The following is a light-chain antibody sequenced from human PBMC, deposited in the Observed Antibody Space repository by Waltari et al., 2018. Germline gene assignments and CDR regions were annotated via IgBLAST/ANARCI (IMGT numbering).Light chain of an antibody. Sequence: QSVLTQPPSVSAAPGQKVTISCSGSSSNIGNNYVSWYQQLPGTPPKPLIYDDNKRPPEIPVLFSGSTSGTSATLVLTGLQTGDEADYYCGTWDIPLSAWVFGGGTKLTVL. V-gene: IGLV1-51*01. CDR1: SSNIGNNY. J-gene: IGLJ3*02. CDR3: GTWDIPLSAWV. CDR2: DDN.